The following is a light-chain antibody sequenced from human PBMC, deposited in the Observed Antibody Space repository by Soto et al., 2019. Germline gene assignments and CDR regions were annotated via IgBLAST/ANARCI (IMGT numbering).Light chain of an antibody. J-gene: IGKJ5*01. V-gene: IGKV1-9*01. CDR3: HQLNTFPRT. CDR1: QAISSC. Sequence: DIQLTQSPSFLSASVGDRVTITCRASQAISSCLVWYQQKPGKAPKVLIYGASTLQSGVPSRFSGSGSGTEFTLTISSLQPEDFATYYCHQLNTFPRTFCQGTRLDIK. CDR2: GAS.